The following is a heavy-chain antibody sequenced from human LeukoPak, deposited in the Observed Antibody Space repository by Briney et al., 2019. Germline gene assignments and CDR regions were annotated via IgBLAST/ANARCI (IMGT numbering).Heavy chain of an antibody. V-gene: IGHV3-30*02. CDR2: IRYDGSNK. CDR3: AKDTHYDILTGPQNY. J-gene: IGHJ4*02. Sequence: GGSLRLSCAASGFTFSSYGMHWVRQAPGKGLEWVAFIRYDGSNKYYADSVKGRFTISRDNAKNSLYLQMNSLRAEDTALYYCAKDTHYDILTGPQNYWGQGTLVTVSS. CDR1: GFTFSSYG. D-gene: IGHD3-9*01.